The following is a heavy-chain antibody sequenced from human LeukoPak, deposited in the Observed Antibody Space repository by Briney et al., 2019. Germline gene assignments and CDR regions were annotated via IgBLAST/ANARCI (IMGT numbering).Heavy chain of an antibody. J-gene: IGHJ3*02. V-gene: IGHV3-7*02. CDR2: LQQDGSDI. CDR1: VXTLSTYW. Sequence: PGGSLRLSCAASVXTLSTYWMSWVRQTPGKGLEWVASLQQDGSDIYYVDSVKGRFTISRDNSKNTLYLQMNSLRAEDTAVYYCARPYYDSSGYYYWGNAFDIWGQGTMVTVSS. CDR3: ARPYYDSSGYYYWGNAFDI. D-gene: IGHD3-22*01.